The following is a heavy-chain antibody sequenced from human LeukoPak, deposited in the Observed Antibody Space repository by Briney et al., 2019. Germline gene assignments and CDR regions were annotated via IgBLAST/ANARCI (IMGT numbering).Heavy chain of an antibody. Sequence: GGSLRLSCAASGFTFSSYSMNWVRQAPGKGLEWVSAISGSGGSTYYADSVKGRFTISRDNSKKTLYLQMNSLRAEDTAVYYCAKDGWSGGFDYWGQGTLVTVSS. CDR2: ISGSGGST. J-gene: IGHJ4*02. D-gene: IGHD6-19*01. V-gene: IGHV3-23*01. CDR1: GFTFSSYS. CDR3: AKDGWSGGFDY.